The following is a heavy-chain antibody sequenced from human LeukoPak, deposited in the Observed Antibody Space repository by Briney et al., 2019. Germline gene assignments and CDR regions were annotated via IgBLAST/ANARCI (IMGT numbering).Heavy chain of an antibody. CDR3: ARDTYYYDSSYHYFDY. CDR1: GGSISSYY. D-gene: IGHD3-22*01. V-gene: IGHV4-4*07. CDR2: IYTSGST. Sequence: SETLSLTCTVSGGSISSYYWSWVRQPAGKGLEWIGRIYTSGSTNYNPSLKSRVTMSVDTSKNQFSLKLSSVTAADTAVYYCARDTYYYDSSYHYFDYWAREPWSPSPQ. J-gene: IGHJ4*02.